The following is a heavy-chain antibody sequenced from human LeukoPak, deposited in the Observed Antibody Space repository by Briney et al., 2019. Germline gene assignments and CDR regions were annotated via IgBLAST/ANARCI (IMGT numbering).Heavy chain of an antibody. Sequence: GGSLRLSCAASGFTFSSYGMHWVRQAPGKGLEWVAVIWYDGSNKYYADSVKGRFTISRDNSKNTLYLQMNNPRVEDTAVYYCAREEVKSFDNWGQGTLVTVSS. CDR3: AREEVKSFDN. J-gene: IGHJ4*02. CDR2: IWYDGSNK. V-gene: IGHV3-33*01. CDR1: GFTFSSYG.